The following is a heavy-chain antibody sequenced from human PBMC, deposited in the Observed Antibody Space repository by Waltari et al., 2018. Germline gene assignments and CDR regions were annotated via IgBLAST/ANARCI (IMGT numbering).Heavy chain of an antibody. CDR3: ARDSLRGGYDSRGYD. D-gene: IGHD3-22*01. V-gene: IGHV1-18*03. CDR2: INGYNGNT. J-gene: IGHJ4*02. CDR1: GYIFINYG. Sequence: QVQLVQSGAEVKKPGASVKVSCRTSGYIFINYGVAWVRQAPGQGLEWMGWINGYNGNTNYAQKFQGRVTMTTDTSTTTAYMELRGLTSDDMAVYYCARDSLRGGYDSRGYDWGQGTLVTVSS.